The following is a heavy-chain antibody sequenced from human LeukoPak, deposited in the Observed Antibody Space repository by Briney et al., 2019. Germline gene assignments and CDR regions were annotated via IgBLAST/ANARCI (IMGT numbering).Heavy chain of an antibody. CDR1: GGSISSSGYC. CDR2: IDYSGNT. J-gene: IGHJ3*02. D-gene: IGHD6-19*01. CDR3: ASGYSGWYLGAFDI. Sequence: ASETLSLTCTVSGGSISSSGYCWGWIRQPPGKGLEWIGSIDYSGNTNYNPSLKSRVTIAVDMSKNQFSLKLSSVTAADTAVYYCASGYSGWYLGAFDIWGQGTMVTVSS. V-gene: IGHV4-39*07.